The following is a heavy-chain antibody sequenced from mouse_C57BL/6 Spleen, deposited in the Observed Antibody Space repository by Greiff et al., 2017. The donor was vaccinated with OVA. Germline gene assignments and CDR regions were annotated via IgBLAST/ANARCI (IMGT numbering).Heavy chain of an antibody. CDR3: AKKGGGGYYLDY. Sequence: QVQLQQPGTELVKPGASVKLSCKASGYTFTSYWMHWVKQRPGQGLEWIGNINPSNGGTNYNEKFKSKATLTVDKTYSTAYMQLSSLTSEDSAVYYCAKKGGGGYYLDYWGQGTTLTVSS. CDR1: GYTFTSYW. CDR2: INPSNGGT. D-gene: IGHD1-1*02. V-gene: IGHV1-53*01. J-gene: IGHJ2*01.